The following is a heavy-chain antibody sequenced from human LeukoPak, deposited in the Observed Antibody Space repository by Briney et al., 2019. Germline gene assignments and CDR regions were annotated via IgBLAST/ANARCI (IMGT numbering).Heavy chain of an antibody. J-gene: IGHJ3*02. V-gene: IGHV3-30-3*01. CDR3: ARGDTLRAFDI. Sequence: GGSLRLSCAASGLTFSSYAMHWVRQAPGKGLEWVAVISYDGSNKYYADSVKGRFTISRDNSKNTLYLQMNSLRAEDTAVYYCARGDTLRAFDIWGQGTMVTVSS. D-gene: IGHD4-17*01. CDR2: ISYDGSNK. CDR1: GLTFSSYA.